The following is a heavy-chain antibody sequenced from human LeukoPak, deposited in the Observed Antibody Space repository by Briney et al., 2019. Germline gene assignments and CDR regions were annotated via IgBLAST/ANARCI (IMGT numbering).Heavy chain of an antibody. J-gene: IGHJ6*01. CDR3: ARGTSVVVPAAINYYYGMDV. CDR2: INPNSGGT. Sequence: ASVKVSCKASGYTFTSYGISWVRQAPGQGLEWMGWINPNSGGTNYAQKFQGRVTMTRDTSISTAYMELSRLRSDDTAVYYCARGTSVVVPAAINYYYGMDVWGQGTTVTVSS. V-gene: IGHV1-2*02. CDR1: GYTFTSYG. D-gene: IGHD2-2*01.